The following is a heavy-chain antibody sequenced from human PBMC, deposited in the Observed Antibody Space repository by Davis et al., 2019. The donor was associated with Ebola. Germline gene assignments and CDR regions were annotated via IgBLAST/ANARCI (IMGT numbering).Heavy chain of an antibody. V-gene: IGHV4-34*01. CDR1: GGSFSGYY. D-gene: IGHD2/OR15-2a*01. J-gene: IGHJ6*02. Sequence: SETLSLTCAVYGGSFSGYYWSWIRQPPGKGLEWIGEINHSGSTNYNPSLKSRVTISVDTSKNQFSLKLSSVTDAETAVYYCARRPYFPPRMDVWGQGTTVTVSS. CDR2: INHSGST. CDR3: ARRPYFPPRMDV.